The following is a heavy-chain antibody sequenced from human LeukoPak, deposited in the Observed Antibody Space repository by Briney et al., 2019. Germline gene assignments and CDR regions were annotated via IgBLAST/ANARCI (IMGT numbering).Heavy chain of an antibody. Sequence: GGSLRLSCAASGFTFSDYYMSWIRQAPGKGLEWVSYISSSGSTIYYADSVKGRFTISRDNSKNTLYLQMNSLRAEDTAVYYCAVTYYDILTGTPGGFDYWGQGTLVTVSS. CDR1: GFTFSDYY. CDR2: ISSSGSTI. D-gene: IGHD3-9*01. V-gene: IGHV3-11*04. J-gene: IGHJ4*02. CDR3: AVTYYDILTGTPGGFDY.